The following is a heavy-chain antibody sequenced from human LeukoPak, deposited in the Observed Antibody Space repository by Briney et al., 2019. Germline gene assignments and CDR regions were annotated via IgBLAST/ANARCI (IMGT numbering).Heavy chain of an antibody. Sequence: SQTLSLTCTVSGGSISSDNYQWSWLRQPPGKGLEWIGYINYSGSTYYNPSLKSRVTISVDTSKNHFSLKLSSVTAVDTAVYYCARYGSGSTWFDPWGQGTLVTVSS. CDR3: ARYGSGSTWFDP. CDR2: INYSGST. CDR1: GGSISSDNYQ. D-gene: IGHD3-10*01. V-gene: IGHV4-30-4*01. J-gene: IGHJ5*02.